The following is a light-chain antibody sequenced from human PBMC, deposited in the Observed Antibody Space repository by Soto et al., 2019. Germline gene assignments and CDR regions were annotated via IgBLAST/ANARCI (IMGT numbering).Light chain of an antibody. V-gene: IGKV3-15*01. CDR1: ETVATN. CDR3: QQYLEWPTMT. Sequence: EIVLTQSPAILSLSAGERATLSCWASETVATNLAWYQQKPGQAPRLLISGASTRAAGISDRFRGSGSGTEFTLTISSLRSEDSAIYYGQQYLEWPTMTFGQGTKVDIK. CDR2: GAS. J-gene: IGKJ1*01.